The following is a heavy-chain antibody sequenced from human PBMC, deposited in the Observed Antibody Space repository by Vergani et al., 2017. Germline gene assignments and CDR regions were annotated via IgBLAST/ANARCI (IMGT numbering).Heavy chain of an antibody. CDR2: LSTTGGA. D-gene: IGHD6-13*01. V-gene: IGHV4-59*02. Sequence: QVKLQESGPGLVKPSETLSLTCHVFGVSVTDYNCNWIRQAPGKGLEWIGSLSTTGGATHASHNPSLKSRVSISVDTSKSQFSLRLTSVTAADSAIYYCARDTHSWQRADRWGQGLLVTVSS. CDR3: ARDTHSWQRADR. CDR1: GVSVTDYN. J-gene: IGHJ5*02.